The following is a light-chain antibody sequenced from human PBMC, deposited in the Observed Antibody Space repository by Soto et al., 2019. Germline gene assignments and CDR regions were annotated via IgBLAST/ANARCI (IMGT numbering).Light chain of an antibody. Sequence: DIVMTQSPDSLAVSLGERATINCKSSQSVLYSSNNKNYLAWYQQKPGQPPKLLISWASTRESGVPDRFSGGGSGTDFTLTISSLQAEDVAVYYCQQYYNTPWAFGQGTKVDIK. J-gene: IGKJ1*01. CDR1: QSVLYSSNNKNY. V-gene: IGKV4-1*01. CDR2: WAS. CDR3: QQYYNTPWA.